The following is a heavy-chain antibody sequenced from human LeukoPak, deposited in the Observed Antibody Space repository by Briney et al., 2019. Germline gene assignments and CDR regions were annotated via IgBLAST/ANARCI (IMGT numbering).Heavy chain of an antibody. Sequence: ASVKVSCKASGGTFSSYAISWVRQAPGQGLEWMGGIIPIFGTANYAQKFQGRVTITADESTSTAYMELSSLRSEDTAVYYCARVEGVRAVAGTYSMDVWGKGTTVTVSS. V-gene: IGHV1-69*13. CDR2: IIPIFGTA. CDR1: GGTFSSYA. D-gene: IGHD6-19*01. J-gene: IGHJ6*04. CDR3: ARVEGVRAVAGTYSMDV.